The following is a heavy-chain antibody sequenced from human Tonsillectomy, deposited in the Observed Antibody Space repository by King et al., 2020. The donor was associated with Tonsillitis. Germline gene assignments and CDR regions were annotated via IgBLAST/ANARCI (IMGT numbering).Heavy chain of an antibody. D-gene: IGHD3-22*01. J-gene: IGHJ4*02. CDR1: GYTFTGYY. CDR3: VTLYDSSGYYRLY. Sequence: QLVQSVAEVKKPGASVKVSCKASGYTFTGYYMHWVRQAPGQGLEWMGWINPNNGGTSYAQNFQGRVTMTRDTSISTAYMELSRLRSDDTAVYYCVTLYDSSGYYRLYWGQGTLVTVSS. CDR2: INPNNGGT. V-gene: IGHV1-2*02.